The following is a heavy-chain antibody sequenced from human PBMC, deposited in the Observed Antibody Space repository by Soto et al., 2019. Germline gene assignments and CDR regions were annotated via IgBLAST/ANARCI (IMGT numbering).Heavy chain of an antibody. CDR3: ARYEYGNSLYGVDV. J-gene: IGHJ6*02. D-gene: IGHD1-7*01. Sequence: SETLSLTCVVSGESFSGYYWSWIRQTPGMGLEWIGEVDHRGSTTYNPSLENRASISIDSSKNLFSLELTSVTAADTALYFCARYEYGNSLYGVDVWGQGTRVTVS. CDR2: VDHRGST. V-gene: IGHV4-34*01. CDR1: GESFSGYY.